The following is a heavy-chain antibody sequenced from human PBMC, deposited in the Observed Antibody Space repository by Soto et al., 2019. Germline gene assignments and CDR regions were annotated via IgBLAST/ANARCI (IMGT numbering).Heavy chain of an antibody. D-gene: IGHD2-2*01. CDR2: ISASGGST. Sequence: EVQLLESGGGLVQPGGSLRLSCAASGFTFSSYAMSWVRQAPGKGLEWVSAISASGGSTYYADSVKGRFTISRDNSKNPLYLQMNILRAEDSAVYYCACYRGACYYCGMDVWGQGTAVTVSS. J-gene: IGHJ6*02. V-gene: IGHV3-23*01. CDR1: GFTFSSYA. CDR3: ACYRGACYYCGMDV.